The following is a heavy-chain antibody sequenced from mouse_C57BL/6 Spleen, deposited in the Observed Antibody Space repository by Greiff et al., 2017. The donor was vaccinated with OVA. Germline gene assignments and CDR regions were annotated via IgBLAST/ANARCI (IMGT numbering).Heavy chain of an antibody. CDR3: TRKGTGLYYFDY. D-gene: IGHD4-1*01. CDR2: IYPGNSDT. Sequence: VQLQQSGTVLARPGASVKMSCKTSGYTFTSYWMHWVKQRPGQGLEWIGAIYPGNSDTSYNQKFKCKAKLTAVTSASTAYMELSSLTNEDSAVYYCTRKGTGLYYFDYWGQGTTLTVSS. J-gene: IGHJ2*01. V-gene: IGHV1-5*01. CDR1: GYTFTSYW.